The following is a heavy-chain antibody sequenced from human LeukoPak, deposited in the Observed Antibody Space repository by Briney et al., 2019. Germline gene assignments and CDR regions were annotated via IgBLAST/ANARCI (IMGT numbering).Heavy chain of an antibody. CDR1: GYTFTDYY. D-gene: IGHD2-15*01. Sequence: ASVKVSCKASGYTFTDYYMHWVRQAPGQGLEWMGWISAYNGNTNYAQKLQGRVTMTTDTSTSTAYMELRSLRSDDTAVYYCARIGYCSGGSCYSVGSWFDPWGQGTLVTVSS. CDR3: ARIGYCSGGSCYSVGSWFDP. J-gene: IGHJ5*02. V-gene: IGHV1-18*04. CDR2: ISAYNGNT.